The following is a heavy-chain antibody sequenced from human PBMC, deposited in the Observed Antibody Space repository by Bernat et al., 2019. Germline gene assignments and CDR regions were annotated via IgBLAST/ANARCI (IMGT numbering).Heavy chain of an antibody. CDR1: GFTFSSYS. CDR2: ISSSSSYI. Sequence: EVQLVESGGGLVKPGGSLRLSCAASGFTFSSYSMNWVRQAPGKGLEWVSSISSSSSYIYYADSVKGRFTISRDNAKNSLYLQMNSLRAEETAVYYCARDKVGSYYDSSGFVDYWGQGTLVTVSS. D-gene: IGHD3-22*01. J-gene: IGHJ4*02. V-gene: IGHV3-21*01. CDR3: ARDKVGSYYDSSGFVDY.